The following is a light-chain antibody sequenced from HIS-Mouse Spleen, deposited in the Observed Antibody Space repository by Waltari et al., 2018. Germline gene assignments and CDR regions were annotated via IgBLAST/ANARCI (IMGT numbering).Light chain of an antibody. J-gene: IGLJ3*02. Sequence: QTVVTQEPSFSVSPGGTVTLTCGLSSCSVSTSSYPSWYQQTPGQAPRTLIYSTNTRSSGVPERFSGSSLGNKAALTITGAQADDESDYYCVLYMGSGIWVFGGGTKLTVL. V-gene: IGLV8-61*01. CDR3: VLYMGSGIWV. CDR1: SCSVSTSSY. CDR2: STN.